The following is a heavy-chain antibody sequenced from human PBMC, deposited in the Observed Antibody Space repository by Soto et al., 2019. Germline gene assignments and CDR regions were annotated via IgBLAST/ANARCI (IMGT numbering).Heavy chain of an antibody. D-gene: IGHD3-16*02. CDR1: GFTFSSYG. CDR2: ISYDGSNK. CDR3: AKRANDYLWWSYRYVAFDI. J-gene: IGHJ3*02. Sequence: QVQLVESGGGVVQPGRSLRLSCAASGFTFSSYGMHWVRQAPGKGLEWVAVISYDGSNKYYADSVKGRFTISRDNSKNTVYLKMNSLRSEDTAVYYCAKRANDYLWWSYRYVAFDIWGQGTVVTVSS. V-gene: IGHV3-30*18.